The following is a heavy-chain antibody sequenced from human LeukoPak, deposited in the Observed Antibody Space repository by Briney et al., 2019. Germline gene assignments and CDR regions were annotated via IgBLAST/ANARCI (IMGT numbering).Heavy chain of an antibody. Sequence: SGTLSLTCTVSGDSVSSGSYSWSWIRQPPGKGLEWIGYIFCRGSTSYNPSLKSRLTISADSSKNQFSLRLSSVTAADTAVYYCARARNYYYYLDVWGQGTTVTVSS. D-gene: IGHD1-14*01. CDR3: ARARNYYYYLDV. CDR1: GDSVSSGSYS. V-gene: IGHV4-61*01. CDR2: IFCRGST. J-gene: IGHJ6*02.